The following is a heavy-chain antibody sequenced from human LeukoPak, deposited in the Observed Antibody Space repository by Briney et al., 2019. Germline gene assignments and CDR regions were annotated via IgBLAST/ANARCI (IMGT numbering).Heavy chain of an antibody. CDR3: ARCGVGVAAAAANC. Sequence: GGSLRLSCAASGFTFSSYVMSWVRQAPGKGLEWVANIKQDGSAIYYVDSVKGRFTISRDNAKNSLYLQMNSLRAEDTAVYYCARCGVGVAAAAANCWGQGTLLTVSS. CDR2: IKQDGSAI. D-gene: IGHD6-13*01. CDR1: GFTFSSYV. J-gene: IGHJ4*02. V-gene: IGHV3-7*01.